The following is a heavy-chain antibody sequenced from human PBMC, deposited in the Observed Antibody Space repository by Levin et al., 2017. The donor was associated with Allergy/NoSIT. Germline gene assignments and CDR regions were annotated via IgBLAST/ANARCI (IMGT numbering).Heavy chain of an antibody. CDR2: IKSYNAGGTT. V-gene: IGHV3-15*01. Sequence: AGGSLRLSCVTSGFGFTGTWMSWVRQAPGKGLEWVGRIKSYNAGGTTDYAAPVKGRFTISRDDSTNTLYLHMNTLRTEDTAFYYCSAEGSSSGRIFCVHWGQGALVTVSS. CDR3: SAEGSSSGRIFCVH. CDR1: GFGFTGTW. D-gene: IGHD6-6*01. J-gene: IGHJ4*02.